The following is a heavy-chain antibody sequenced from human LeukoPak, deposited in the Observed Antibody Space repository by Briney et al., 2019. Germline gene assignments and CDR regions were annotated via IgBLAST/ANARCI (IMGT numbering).Heavy chain of an antibody. CDR3: ARAKTTVVTPGAFDI. Sequence: SPSETLSLTCTVSGGSISSGNYYWSWIRQPAGKGLEWIGRIYTSGSTNYNPSLKSRVTISIDTSKNQFSLKLSSVTAADTAVYYCARAKTTVVTPGAFDIWGQGTMVTVSS. D-gene: IGHD4-23*01. CDR2: IYTSGST. CDR1: GGSISSGNYY. V-gene: IGHV4-61*02. J-gene: IGHJ3*02.